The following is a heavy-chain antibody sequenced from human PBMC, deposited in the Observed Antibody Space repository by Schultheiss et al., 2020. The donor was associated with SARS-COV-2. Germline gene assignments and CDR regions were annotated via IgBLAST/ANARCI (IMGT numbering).Heavy chain of an antibody. V-gene: IGHV1-46*01. CDR3: ARRDIGGFDY. CDR1: GGTFSSYT. CDR2: INPSGGST. Sequence: ASVKVSCKASGGTFSSYTISWVRQAPGQGLEWMGIINPSGGSTSYAQKFQGRVTMTRDTSTSTVYMELSSLRSEDTAVYYCARRDIGGFDYWGQGTLVTVSS. D-gene: IGHD5-12*01. J-gene: IGHJ4*02.